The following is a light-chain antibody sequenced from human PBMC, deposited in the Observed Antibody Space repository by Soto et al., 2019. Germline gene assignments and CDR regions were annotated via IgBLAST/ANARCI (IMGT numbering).Light chain of an antibody. CDR1: QDIRSD. CDR2: TAS. V-gene: IGKV1-17*01. J-gene: IGKJ1*01. CDR3: LQHSGYPLT. Sequence: DIQMTQSPSSLSASVGDRVTITCRASQDIRSDLAWYQQKPGKAPKRLIYTASSLQSGVPSRFSGRGSGTEFTLTISSLQAEDVATYYCLQHSGYPLTFGQGTKVEI.